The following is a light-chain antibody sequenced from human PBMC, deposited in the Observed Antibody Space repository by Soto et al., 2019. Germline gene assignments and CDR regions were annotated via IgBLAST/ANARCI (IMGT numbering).Light chain of an antibody. J-gene: IGKJ1*01. V-gene: IGKV3-15*01. CDR2: GAS. CDR3: QQYNNWPRT. CDR1: QSVASA. Sequence: MTESPDILSVPPGDTAILSCRASQSVASALAWYQQRPGQPPRVIMYGASVRSTGLPDRFSGSGSGTDFTLTISSLQSEDFAVYYCQQYNNWPRTFGQGTKVDIK.